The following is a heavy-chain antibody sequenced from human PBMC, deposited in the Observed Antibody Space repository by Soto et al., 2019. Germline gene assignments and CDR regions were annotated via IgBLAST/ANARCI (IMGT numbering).Heavy chain of an antibody. CDR3: VLCVGDYYILTGSFWFDP. V-gene: IGHV2-5*01. Sequence: SGPTLVNPTQTLTLTCTFSGFSLSTSGVGVGWIRQPPGKALEWLALIYWNDDKRYSPSLKRRLTITKDTSKNQVVLTMTNMDPVDTASYYCVLCVGDYYILTGSFWFDPWGKGTLVTVSS. CDR2: IYWNDDK. J-gene: IGHJ5*02. D-gene: IGHD3-9*01. CDR1: GFSLSTSGVG.